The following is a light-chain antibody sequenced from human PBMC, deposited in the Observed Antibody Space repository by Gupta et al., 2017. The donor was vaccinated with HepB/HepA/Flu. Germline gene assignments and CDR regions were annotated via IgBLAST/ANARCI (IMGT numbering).Light chain of an antibody. CDR3: QQYYSTPWT. CDR1: QSVLYSSNNKNY. V-gene: IGKV4-1*01. J-gene: IGKJ1*01. CDR2: WAS. Sequence: DIVMAHSPDSLAVSLGERDTINCKSSQSVLYSSNNKNYLAWYQQKPGQPPKLLIYWASTRESGVPDRFSGSGSGTDFTLTISSLQAEDVAVYYCQQYYSTPWTFGQGTKVEIK.